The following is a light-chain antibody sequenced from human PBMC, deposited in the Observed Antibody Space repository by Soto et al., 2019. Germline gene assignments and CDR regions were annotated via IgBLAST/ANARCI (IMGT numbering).Light chain of an antibody. CDR2: AAS. Sequence: DIPMTQSPSSLSASVGDRVTITCRASQSISSYLNWYQQKPGKAPNLLIYAASNLQSGVPSRFSGSGSGTDFTLTITSLQPEDFATYYCQQSYSTPRLTFGGGTKVEIK. J-gene: IGKJ4*01. CDR1: QSISSY. V-gene: IGKV1-39*01. CDR3: QQSYSTPRLT.